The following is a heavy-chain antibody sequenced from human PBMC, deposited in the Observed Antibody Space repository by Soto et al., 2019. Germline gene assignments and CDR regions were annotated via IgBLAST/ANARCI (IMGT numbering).Heavy chain of an antibody. V-gene: IGHV4-34*01. CDR1: VGSFNGPS. Sequence: WETLSLTCTFHVGSFNGPSWTWIRQSPGKWLEWIGDINHLGKTNYNESLKSRVTMSADTSKNQVSLKVKSVTAADTAVYYCTRRVDFWIGYLEPHWFEPWGQGSLVNVSS. CDR3: TRRVDFWIGYLEPHWFEP. J-gene: IGHJ5*02. D-gene: IGHD3-3*01. CDR2: INHLGKT.